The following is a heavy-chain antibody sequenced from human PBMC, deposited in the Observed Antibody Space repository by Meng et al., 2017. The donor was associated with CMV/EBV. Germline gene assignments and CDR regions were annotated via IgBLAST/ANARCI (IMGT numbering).Heavy chain of an antibody. CDR1: GFTFSSYA. V-gene: IGHV3-30-3*01. Sequence: GESLKISCAASGFTFSSYAMHWVRQAPGKGLEWVAVISYDGSNKYYADSVKGRLTISRDNSKNTLYLQMNSLRAEDTAVYYCARDRKAAAKGYYYGMDVWGQGTTVTVSS. J-gene: IGHJ6*02. CDR2: ISYDGSNK. CDR3: ARDRKAAAKGYYYGMDV. D-gene: IGHD2-2*01.